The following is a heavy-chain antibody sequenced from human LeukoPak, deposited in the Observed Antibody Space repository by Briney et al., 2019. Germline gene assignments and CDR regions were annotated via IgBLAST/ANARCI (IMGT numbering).Heavy chain of an antibody. Sequence: VASVKVSCKASGYTFSGYYLHWVRRAPGQGLEWMGWINPNSGGTNSAQKFQGRVTMTRNTSISTAYMELSSLRSEDTAVYYCARALNSGTSYYYMDVWGKGTTVTISS. J-gene: IGHJ6*03. CDR1: GYTFSGYY. V-gene: IGHV1-2*02. CDR3: ARALNSGTSYYYMDV. CDR2: INPNSGGT. D-gene: IGHD2/OR15-2a*01.